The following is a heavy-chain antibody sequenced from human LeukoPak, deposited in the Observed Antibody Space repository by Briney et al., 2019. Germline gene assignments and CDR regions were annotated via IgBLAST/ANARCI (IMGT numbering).Heavy chain of an antibody. Sequence: GGSLRLSCAAAGFTFNKYTMHWVRQAPGKGLEWVAVISYDGNNNYYSASVQGRFTISRDNSKNTLSLQMNSLRAEDTAVYYCARTYRSSHYYFDYWGQGTLVTVSS. CDR2: ISYDGNNN. CDR3: ARTYRSSHYYFDY. CDR1: GFTFNKYT. V-gene: IGHV3-30-3*01. J-gene: IGHJ4*02. D-gene: IGHD6-13*01.